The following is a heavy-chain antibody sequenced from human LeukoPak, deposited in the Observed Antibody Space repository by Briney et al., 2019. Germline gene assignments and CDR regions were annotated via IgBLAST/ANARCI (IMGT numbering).Heavy chain of an antibody. CDR3: ARVDYGSGSSGAFDI. J-gene: IGHJ3*02. V-gene: IGHV1-18*01. D-gene: IGHD3-10*01. CDR1: GYTFTSYG. Sequence: VASVKVSCKASGYTFTSYGISWVRQAPGQGLEWMGWISTYNGNTNYAQKFQGRVTMTTDTSTSTAYMELRSLRSDDTAVYYCARVDYGSGSSGAFDIWGQGTMVTVSS. CDR2: ISTYNGNT.